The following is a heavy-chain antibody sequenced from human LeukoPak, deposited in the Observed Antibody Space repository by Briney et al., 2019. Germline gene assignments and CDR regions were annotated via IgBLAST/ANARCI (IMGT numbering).Heavy chain of an antibody. V-gene: IGHV3-30*04. CDR3: ARGVRIAVAGNIDY. CDR2: ISYDGPNK. D-gene: IGHD6-19*01. J-gene: IGHJ4*02. Sequence: PGRSLRLSCAASGFTFSSYAMHWVRRAPGKGLEWVAVISYDGPNKNYAHSVKGRFTISRDNSKNTLYLQMSSLRAEDTAVYFCARGVRIAVAGNIDYWGQGTLVTVSS. CDR1: GFTFSSYA.